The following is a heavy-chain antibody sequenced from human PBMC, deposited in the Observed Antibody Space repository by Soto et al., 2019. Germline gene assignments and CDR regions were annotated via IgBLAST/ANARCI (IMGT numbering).Heavy chain of an antibody. CDR3: ARQQRGYSYGYGSDYYYMDV. CDR2: IYYSGST. J-gene: IGHJ6*03. Sequence: SETLSLSCTVSGGSISSYYWSWIRQPPGKGLEWIGYIYYSGSTNYNPSLKSRVTISVDTSKNQFSLKLSSVTAADTAVYYCARQQRGYSYGYGSDYYYMDVWGKGTTVTVSS. D-gene: IGHD5-18*01. CDR1: GGSISSYY. V-gene: IGHV4-59*08.